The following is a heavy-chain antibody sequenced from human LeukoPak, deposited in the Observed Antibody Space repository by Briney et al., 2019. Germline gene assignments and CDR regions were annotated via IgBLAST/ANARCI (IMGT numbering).Heavy chain of an antibody. CDR2: IKQDGSGK. D-gene: IGHD6-25*01. CDR3: ARDRGSSGRLGRFDN. V-gene: IGHV3-7*01. CDR1: GFTFSSYA. Sequence: GGSLRLSCSASGFTFSSYAMHWVRQAPGKGLEWVANIKQDGSGKYYVDSVKGRFTISRDNAKKLLYLQMNSLRVEDTAVYYCARDRGSSGRLGRFDNWGQGTLVTVSP. J-gene: IGHJ4*02.